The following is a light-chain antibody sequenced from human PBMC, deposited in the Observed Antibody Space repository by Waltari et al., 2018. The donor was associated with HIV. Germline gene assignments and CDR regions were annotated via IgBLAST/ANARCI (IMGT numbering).Light chain of an antibody. CDR1: QSVRNTY. Sequence: EIVLTQSPVTLSLSPGDRAPLSCRASQSVRNTYLAWYQQKPGQAPRLLIYGASSRATGIPDRFSGSGSGTDFTLTISGLEPEDFAVYYCQQYGTSPRTFGQGTKVEIK. CDR2: GAS. CDR3: QQYGTSPRT. V-gene: IGKV3-20*01. J-gene: IGKJ1*01.